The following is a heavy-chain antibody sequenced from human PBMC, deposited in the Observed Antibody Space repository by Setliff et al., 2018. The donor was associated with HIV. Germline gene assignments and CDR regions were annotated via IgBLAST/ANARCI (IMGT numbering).Heavy chain of an antibody. J-gene: IGHJ4*02. CDR2: INPSGGST. CDR1: GYTFVSDY. CDR3: ARRVSYATSGYSLGY. Sequence: ASVKVSCKASGYTFVSDYIHWVRQAPGQGPEWMGIINPSGGSTNYAQKFQGRVTMTRDTSTSTVYMELTSLRSEDTAVYFCARRVSYATSGYSLGYWGQGTLVTVSS. D-gene: IGHD5-12*01. V-gene: IGHV1-46*01.